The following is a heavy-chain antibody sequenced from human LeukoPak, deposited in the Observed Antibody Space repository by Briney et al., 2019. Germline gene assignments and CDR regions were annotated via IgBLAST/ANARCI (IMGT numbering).Heavy chain of an antibody. J-gene: IGHJ6*03. Sequence: SETLSLTCTVSGGSISSYYWMWIRQPPGKGLEWMGYIYYSGSNNDNPSLKSRVTISVDTSKNTCSLKLSSVTVADTAVYYCAGAVWFGETDYYYYYMDVWGKGTTVTVSS. D-gene: IGHD3-10*01. CDR3: AGAVWFGETDYYYYYMDV. CDR2: IYYSGSN. V-gene: IGHV4-59*01. CDR1: GGSISSYY.